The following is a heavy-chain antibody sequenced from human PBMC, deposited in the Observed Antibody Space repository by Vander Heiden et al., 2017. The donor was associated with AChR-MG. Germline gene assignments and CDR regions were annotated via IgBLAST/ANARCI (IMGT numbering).Heavy chain of an antibody. CDR2: IYPGDSDT. J-gene: IGHJ1*01. V-gene: IGHV5-51*01. CDR1: GDIFTNYW. Sequence: EVHLVQSGAEVKKPGESLQIPCKRPGDIFTNYWIGWVRQMPGKGLEWVGIIYPGDSDTKYSPSFQGQVTISADKSISTAYLQWSSLKASDTAMYYCARPLTTLITGFHHWGQGTLVTVSS. D-gene: IGHD3-10*02. CDR3: ARPLTTLITGFHH.